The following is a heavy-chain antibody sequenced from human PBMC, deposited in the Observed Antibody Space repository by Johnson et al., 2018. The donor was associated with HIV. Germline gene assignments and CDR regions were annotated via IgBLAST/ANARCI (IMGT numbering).Heavy chain of an antibody. D-gene: IGHD6-19*01. CDR3: ARKQWLEIPSDGLDV. J-gene: IGHJ3*01. V-gene: IGHV3-74*02. CDR1: GFTFSSYW. Sequence: VQLVESGGGLVQPGRSLRLSCAASGFTFSSYWMHWVRQAPGKGLVWVSRINSDGSSTSYADSVKGRFTISRDNAKKTLYLQMNSLRAEDTAVYYCARKQWLEIPSDGLDVWGQGTMVTVAS. CDR2: INSDGSST.